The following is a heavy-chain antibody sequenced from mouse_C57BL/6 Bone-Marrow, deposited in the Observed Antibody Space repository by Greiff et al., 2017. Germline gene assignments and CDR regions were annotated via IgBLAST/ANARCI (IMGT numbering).Heavy chain of an antibody. V-gene: IGHV14-4*01. CDR1: GFNIKDDY. J-gene: IGHJ4*01. D-gene: IGHD2-2*01. Sequence: EVQLQQSGAELVRPGASVKLSCTASGFNIKDDYMHWVKQRPEQGLEWIGWIDPENGDTEYASKFQGKATITADTSSNTAYLQLSSLTSEDTAVYYCTAYGYDVGDYAMDYWGQGTSVTVSS. CDR2: IDPENGDT. CDR3: TAYGYDVGDYAMDY.